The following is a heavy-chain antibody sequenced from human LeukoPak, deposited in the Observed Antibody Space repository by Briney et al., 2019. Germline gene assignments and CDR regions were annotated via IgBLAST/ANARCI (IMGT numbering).Heavy chain of an antibody. Sequence: GKSLKMSGKCCEYSFTSYWIGWVRQMPGECLDWMGIIYPCDSDTSNSPSVQGHVTISADKSISTAYLQWSRLKASDTAMYYCATETYYYDSSGYGDAFDIWGQGTMVTVSS. D-gene: IGHD3-22*01. J-gene: IGHJ3*02. V-gene: IGHV5-51*01. CDR2: IYPCDSDT. CDR3: ATETYYYDSSGYGDAFDI. CDR1: EYSFTSYW.